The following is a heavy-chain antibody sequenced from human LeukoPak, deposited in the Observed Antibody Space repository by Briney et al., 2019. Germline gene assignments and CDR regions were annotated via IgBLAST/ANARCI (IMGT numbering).Heavy chain of an antibody. CDR1: GSSISSGGYY. Sequence: SQTLSLTCTVSGSSISSGGYYWSWIRQHPGKGLEWIGYIYNSGNTYYNPSLKSRVTISVDTSKNQFSLKLSSVTAADTAVYYCARVPYCSGGSCYPADYWGQGTLVTVSS. V-gene: IGHV4-31*03. CDR3: ARVPYCSGGSCYPADY. CDR2: IYNSGNT. J-gene: IGHJ4*02. D-gene: IGHD2-15*01.